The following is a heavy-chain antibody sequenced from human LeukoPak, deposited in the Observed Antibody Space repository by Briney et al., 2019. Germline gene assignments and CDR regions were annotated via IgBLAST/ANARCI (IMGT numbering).Heavy chain of an antibody. Sequence: TGGSLRLSCAASGFTVSSNYMSWVRQAPGKELEWVSVIYSGSSTYYADSVKGRFTISRDNAKNSLYLQMNSLRAEDTAVYYCARDGIDAFDIWGQGTMVTVSS. CDR3: ARDGIDAFDI. CDR2: IYSGSST. J-gene: IGHJ3*02. CDR1: GFTVSSNY. V-gene: IGHV3-53*01.